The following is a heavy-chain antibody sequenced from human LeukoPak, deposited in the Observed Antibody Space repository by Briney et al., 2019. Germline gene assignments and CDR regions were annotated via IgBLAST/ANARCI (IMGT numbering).Heavy chain of an antibody. CDR3: ARTKYDFWSGYSNWFDP. D-gene: IGHD3-3*01. CDR2: IYTSGST. CDR1: GGSISSGSYY. J-gene: IGHJ5*02. Sequence: PSETLSLTCTVSGGSISSGSYYWSWIRQPAGKGLEWIGRIYTSGSTNYNPSLKSRVTISVDTSKNQFSLKLSSVTAADTAVYYCARTKYDFWSGYSNWFDPWGQGTLVTVSS. V-gene: IGHV4-61*02.